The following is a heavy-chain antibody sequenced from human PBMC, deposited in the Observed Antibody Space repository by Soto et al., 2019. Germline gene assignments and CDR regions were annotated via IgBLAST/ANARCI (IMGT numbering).Heavy chain of an antibody. Sequence: QVQLVQSGAEVKKPGSSVKVSCKASGGTFSTYAITWVRQAPGQGLEWLGGIIPIFGTTDYARKFQGRVTITAAESTSTVFIDLSSLTSEDTAVYYCARGVGAYYFDYWGQRTLVTVSS. CDR1: GGTFSTYA. D-gene: IGHD1-26*01. CDR2: IIPIFGTT. J-gene: IGHJ4*02. V-gene: IGHV1-69*01. CDR3: ARGVGAYYFDY.